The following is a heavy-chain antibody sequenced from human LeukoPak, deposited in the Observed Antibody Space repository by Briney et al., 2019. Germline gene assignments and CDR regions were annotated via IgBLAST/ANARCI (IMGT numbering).Heavy chain of an antibody. Sequence: PGGSLRLSCAVSGFTFDDYAMHWVRQAPGKGLELVAGISWNSGRIGYADSVKGRFTISRDNAKNSRYLQMNSLRDEDTAVYYCARAYYDSSGYYFLDYWGQGTLVTVSS. V-gene: IGHV3-9*01. CDR3: ARAYYDSSGYYFLDY. J-gene: IGHJ4*02. D-gene: IGHD3-22*01. CDR2: ISWNSGRI. CDR1: GFTFDDYA.